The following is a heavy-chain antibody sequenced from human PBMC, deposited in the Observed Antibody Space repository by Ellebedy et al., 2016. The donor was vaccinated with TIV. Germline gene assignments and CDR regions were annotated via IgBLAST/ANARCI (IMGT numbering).Heavy chain of an antibody. CDR3: ARGTYYYDSSGYLQGYFDL. Sequence: GGSLRLSCAASGFTFSRYWMHWVRQAPGKGLVWVSRINSDGSSTSYADSVKGRFTISRDNAKNTLYLQMNSLRAEDTAVYYCARGTYYYDSSGYLQGYFDLWGRGTLVTVSS. CDR2: INSDGSST. J-gene: IGHJ2*01. D-gene: IGHD3-22*01. V-gene: IGHV3-74*01. CDR1: GFTFSRYW.